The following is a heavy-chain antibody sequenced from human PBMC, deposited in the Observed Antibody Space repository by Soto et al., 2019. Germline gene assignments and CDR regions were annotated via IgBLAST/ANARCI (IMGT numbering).Heavy chain of an antibody. D-gene: IGHD3-16*02. CDR1: GGSISSGGYY. Sequence: QVQLQESGPGLVKPSQTLSLTCTVSGGSISSGGYYWSWIRQHPGKGLEWIGYIYYSGSNYYNPFLEHRVTISVDTSKHQVALTLSSVAAADTSFYYCAREKKDGYIWGSYRYTEWFDPWGQGTLVTVSS. CDR3: AREKKDGYIWGSYRYTEWFDP. V-gene: IGHV4-31*03. J-gene: IGHJ5*02. CDR2: IYYSGSN.